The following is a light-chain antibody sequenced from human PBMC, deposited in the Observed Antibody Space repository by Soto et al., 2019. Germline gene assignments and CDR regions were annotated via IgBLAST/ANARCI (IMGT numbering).Light chain of an antibody. CDR2: GAS. CDR1: QSVSSAY. CDR3: QQYGSSPVT. Sequence: EIVLTQSPGTLSLSPGVRATLSCRASQSVSSAYLAWYQQKPGQAPRLLIYGASSRATGIPDRFSGSGSGTDFTLTISRLEPEDFAVYYCQQYGSSPVTFGPGTKVDIK. J-gene: IGKJ3*01. V-gene: IGKV3-20*01.